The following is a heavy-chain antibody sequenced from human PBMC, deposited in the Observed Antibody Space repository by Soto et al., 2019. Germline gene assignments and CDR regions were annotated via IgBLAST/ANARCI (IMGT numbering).Heavy chain of an antibody. J-gene: IGHJ4*02. CDR3: AKDETNDDFDWLFHNKFFDY. CDR1: GFTFSSYA. CDR2: ISGSGGST. D-gene: IGHD3-9*01. V-gene: IGHV3-23*01. Sequence: EVQLLESGGGLVQPGGSLRLSCAASGFTFSSYAMSWVRQAPGKGLEWVSAISGSGGSTYYADSVKGRFTISRDNSKNTLYLQMNSLRAEDTAVYYCAKDETNDDFDWLFHNKFFDYWGQGTLVTVSS.